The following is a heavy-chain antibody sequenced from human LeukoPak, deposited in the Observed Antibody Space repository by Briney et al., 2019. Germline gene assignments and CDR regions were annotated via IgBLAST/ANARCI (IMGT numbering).Heavy chain of an antibody. J-gene: IGHJ3*02. D-gene: IGHD3-16*01. CDR2: ISSSGSTI. V-gene: IGHV3-48*04. CDR3: ARGKSYTLDI. Sequence: GGSLRLSCAASGFTFTDYAMHWVRQAPGKGLEWVSYISSSGSTIYYADSVKGRFTISRDNAKNSLYLQMDSLRAEDTAVYYCARGKSYTLDIWGQGTMVTVSS. CDR1: GFTFTDYA.